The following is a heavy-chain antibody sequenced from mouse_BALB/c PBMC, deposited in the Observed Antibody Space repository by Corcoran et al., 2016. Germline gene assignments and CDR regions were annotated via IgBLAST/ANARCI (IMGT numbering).Heavy chain of an antibody. J-gene: IGHJ3*01. CDR1: GYSFTGYY. V-gene: IGHV1-26*01. CDR3: APGNPAWFAY. Sequence: EVQLQQSGPELVKPGASVKISCKASGYSFTGYYMHWVKQSHVKSLEWIGRINPYNGATSYNQNFKDKASLTVDKSSSTAYMELHSLTSEDSAVYYCAPGNPAWFAYWDQGTLVTVSA. CDR2: INPYNGAT.